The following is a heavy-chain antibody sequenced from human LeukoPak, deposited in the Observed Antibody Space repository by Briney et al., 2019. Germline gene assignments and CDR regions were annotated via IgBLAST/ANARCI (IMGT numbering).Heavy chain of an antibody. CDR3: ARDSGSTMSFDY. CDR2: IRHDENEI. Sequence: GGSLRLSCAASGFTFSNYWMSWVRQAPGKGLEWVANIRHDENEIYYVDSVKGRFTISRDNAKSSLYLQMSSLRAEDTAVYYCARDSGSTMSFDYWGQGILVTVSS. V-gene: IGHV3-7*03. CDR1: GFTFSNYW. D-gene: IGHD1-7*01. J-gene: IGHJ4*02.